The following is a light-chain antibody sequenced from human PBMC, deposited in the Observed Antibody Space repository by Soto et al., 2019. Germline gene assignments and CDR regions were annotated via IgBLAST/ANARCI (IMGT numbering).Light chain of an antibody. CDR2: GAF. J-gene: IGKJ1*01. V-gene: IGKV3-15*01. CDR3: QQYNDWPLT. CDR1: QSVSSN. Sequence: ERVMTQSPVRLSVSPGERVALSCRASQSVSSNLAWYQQKPGQAPSLLIYGAFTRATGIPARFSGTGSGTEFTLTISSLQSEDFALYYCQQYNDWPLTFGQGTKVDIK.